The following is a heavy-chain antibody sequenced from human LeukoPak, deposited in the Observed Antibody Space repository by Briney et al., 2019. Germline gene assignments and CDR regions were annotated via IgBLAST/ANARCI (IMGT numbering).Heavy chain of an antibody. J-gene: IGHJ6*04. CDR1: GYNFIDYE. V-gene: IGHV1-8*03. CDR2: MNPKSGDT. CDR3: ARGRYMDV. Sequence: ASAKVSCKASGYNFIDYETNWVRQATGQGHEWMGWMNPKSGDTGYEQKFQARVTISRDSSISTVYMELSSLRPEDTALYYCARGRYMDVWGKGTTVTVSS.